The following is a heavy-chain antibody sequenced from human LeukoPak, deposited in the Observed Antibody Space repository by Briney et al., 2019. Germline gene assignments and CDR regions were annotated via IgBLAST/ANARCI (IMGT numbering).Heavy chain of an antibody. CDR1: GYTFTSYY. V-gene: IGHV1-46*01. D-gene: IGHD4-11*01. J-gene: IGHJ6*02. CDR2: INPSGGST. CDR3: ARDLATVTTQRYYYYYGMDA. Sequence: ASVKVSCKASGYTFTSYYMHWVRQAPGQGLEWMGIINPSGGSTSYAQKFQGRVTMTRDTSTSTVHMELSSLRSEDTAVYYCARDLATVTTQRYYYYYGMDAWGQGTTVTVSS.